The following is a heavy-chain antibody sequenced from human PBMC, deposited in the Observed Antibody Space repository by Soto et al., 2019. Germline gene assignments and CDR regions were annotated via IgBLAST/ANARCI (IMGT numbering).Heavy chain of an antibody. CDR3: ARARGYSYGPPEAVDL. CDR1: GGSISSGVYY. J-gene: IGHJ3*01. CDR2: IYYSGST. V-gene: IGHV4-31*01. Sequence: QLQESGPGLVKPSQTLSLPCTVSGGSISSGVYYWSCSRQHPGKCLEWIGYIYYSGSTNYNPSPKTQVTISVATSKNQFSLKLSSVTAANTVVYYCARARGYSYGPPEAVDLWGRGRMVTVSS. D-gene: IGHD5-18*01.